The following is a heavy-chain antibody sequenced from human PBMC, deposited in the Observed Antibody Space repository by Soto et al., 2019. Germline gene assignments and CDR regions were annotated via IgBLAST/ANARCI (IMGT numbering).Heavy chain of an antibody. CDR2: ISYDGSNK. CDR3: EKGIVVVRGYYFNY. V-gene: IGHV3-30*18. J-gene: IGHJ4*02. D-gene: IGHD3-22*01. Sequence: QVQLVESGGGVVQPGRSLRLSCAASGFTFSSYGMHWVRQAPGKGLEWVAVISYDGSNKYYADSVKGRFTISRDNSKNTLYLRMNSLRADDTAVYYCEKGIVVVRGYYFNYWGQGTLVTVSS. CDR1: GFTFSSYG.